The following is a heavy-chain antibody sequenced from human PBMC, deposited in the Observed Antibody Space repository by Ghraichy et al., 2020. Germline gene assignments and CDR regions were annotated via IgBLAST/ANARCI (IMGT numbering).Heavy chain of an antibody. V-gene: IGHV4-30-2*01. D-gene: IGHD3-3*01. CDR2: IYHSGST. Sequence: SETLSLTCAVSGGSISSGGYSWSWIRQPPGKGLEWIGYIYHSGSTYYNPSLKSRVTISVDRSKNQFSLKLSSVTAADTAVYYCARIDDFWSGGMDVWGKGTTVTVSS. J-gene: IGHJ6*03. CDR1: GGSISSGGYS. CDR3: ARIDDFWSGGMDV.